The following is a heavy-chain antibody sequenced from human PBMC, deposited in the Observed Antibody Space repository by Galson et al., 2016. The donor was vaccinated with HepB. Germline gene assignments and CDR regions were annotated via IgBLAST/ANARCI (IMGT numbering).Heavy chain of an antibody. CDR1: GASVRNNDYY. J-gene: IGHJ4*02. CDR3: ARCVRGYDRYYFDS. V-gene: IGHV4-31*03. CDR2: MDFSGTT. Sequence: TLSLTCTVSGASVRNNDYYWTWIRQRPGKSLEWIAYMDFSGTTYYNASLMSRITTSLDTSKNQFSLKLTYVTAADTALYYCARCVRGYDRYYFDSWGQGTLVSVSS. D-gene: IGHD5-12*01.